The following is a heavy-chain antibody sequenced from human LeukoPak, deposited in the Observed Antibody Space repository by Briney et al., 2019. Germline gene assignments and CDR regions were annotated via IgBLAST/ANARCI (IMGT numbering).Heavy chain of an antibody. CDR1: GYTFPSYG. CDR3: ARGLGITMVRQPSGGWFDP. Sequence: ASVKVSCKASGYTFPSYGISWVRKAPGQGLEWKGWISAYNGNTNYAQKFQGRVTMTTDTSTSTAYMELRSLRSDDTAVYYCARGLGITMVRQPSGGWFDPWGQGTLVTVSS. CDR2: ISAYNGNT. V-gene: IGHV1-18*01. J-gene: IGHJ5*02. D-gene: IGHD3-10*01.